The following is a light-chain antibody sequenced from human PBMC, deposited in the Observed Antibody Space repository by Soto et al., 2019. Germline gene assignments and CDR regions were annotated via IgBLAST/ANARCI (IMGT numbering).Light chain of an antibody. V-gene: IGKV3D-15*01. CDR1: QSVSSN. J-gene: IGKJ1*01. Sequence: EIVMTQSPATLSVSPGERATLSSRASQSVSSNLAWYQQKPGQAPRLLIYGASIRATGIPARFSGSGSGTEFTLTISSLQSEAFAVYYCQQYNNWPPWSFGQGTKVEIK. CDR3: QQYNNWPPWS. CDR2: GAS.